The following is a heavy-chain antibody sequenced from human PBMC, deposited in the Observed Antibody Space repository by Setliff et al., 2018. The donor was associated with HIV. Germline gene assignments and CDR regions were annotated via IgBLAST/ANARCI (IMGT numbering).Heavy chain of an antibody. CDR2: INPSIVST. J-gene: IGHJ4*02. CDR3: AREGPKTYYFDY. V-gene: IGHV1-46*01. CDR1: GYKFTSYY. Sequence: ASVKVSCKASGYKFTSYYIHWVRQAPGQGLEWMGIINPSIVSTTYAEKFQGRVTLTSDTPTNTVYMELSSLRSEDTAVYYCAREGPKTYYFDYWGQGTLVTVSS.